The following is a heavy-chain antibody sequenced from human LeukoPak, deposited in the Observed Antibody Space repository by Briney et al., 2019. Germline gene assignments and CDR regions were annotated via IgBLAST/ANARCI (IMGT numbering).Heavy chain of an antibody. V-gene: IGHV4-4*07. CDR2: IYTSGST. CDR1: GGSISSYY. CDR3: ARADYDILTGHYYFDY. D-gene: IGHD3-9*01. J-gene: IGHJ4*02. Sequence: PSETLSLTCTVSGGSISSYYWSWIRQPAGKGLEWIGRIYTSGSTNYNPSLKSRVTMSVDTSKNQFSLKLSSVTAADTAVYYCARADYDILTGHYYFDYWGQGTLVTVSS.